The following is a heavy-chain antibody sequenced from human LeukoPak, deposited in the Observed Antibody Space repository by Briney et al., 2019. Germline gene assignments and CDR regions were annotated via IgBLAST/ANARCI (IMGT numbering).Heavy chain of an antibody. V-gene: IGHV1-18*01. D-gene: IGHD3-22*01. CDR2: ISAYNGNT. CDR3: ARVHLNYDSSGYYDGDY. Sequence: ASVKVSCKASGYTFTSYGISWVRQAPGQGLEWMGWISAYNGNTNYAQKLQGRVTMTTDTSTSTAYMELRSLRSDDTAVYYCARVHLNYDSSGYYDGDYWGQGTLVTVSS. CDR1: GYTFTSYG. J-gene: IGHJ4*02.